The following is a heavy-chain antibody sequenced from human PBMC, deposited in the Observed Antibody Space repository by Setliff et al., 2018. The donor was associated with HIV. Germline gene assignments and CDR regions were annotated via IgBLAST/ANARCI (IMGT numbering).Heavy chain of an antibody. V-gene: IGHV4-61*01. CDR1: GDSVSSASYY. J-gene: IGHJ6*03. CDR2: IYYSGTT. Sequence: SETLSLTCTVSGDSVSSASYYWSWSRQPPGKGLEWIGYIYYSGTTKYNPSLKSRVTISVDTSKNQFSLKLSSVTAADTAVYYCASEAWTSYRSSSGYYYYYMDVWGKGTTVTVSS. D-gene: IGHD6-6*01. CDR3: ASEAWTSYRSSSGYYYYYMDV.